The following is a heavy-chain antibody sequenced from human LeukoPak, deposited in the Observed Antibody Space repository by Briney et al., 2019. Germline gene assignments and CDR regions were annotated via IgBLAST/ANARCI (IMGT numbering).Heavy chain of an antibody. D-gene: IGHD1-1*01. CDR1: GGXISSHY. Sequence: SETLSLTCTVSGGXISSHYWSWIRQPPGKGLEWIGFIYYTGSTNYNPYNPSLKSRVTISVDTSKNQFSLKLSSVTAADTAVYYCARDPYLTGKFDYWGQGTLVTVSS. CDR2: IYYTGST. J-gene: IGHJ4*02. CDR3: ARDPYLTGKFDY. V-gene: IGHV4-59*11.